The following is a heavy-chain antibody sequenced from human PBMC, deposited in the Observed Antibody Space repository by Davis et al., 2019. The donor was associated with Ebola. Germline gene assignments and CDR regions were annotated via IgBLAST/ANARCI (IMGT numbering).Heavy chain of an antibody. CDR1: GYTFTSYA. V-gene: IGHV1-3*01. J-gene: IGHJ4*01. Sequence: AASVTVSCKASGYTFTSYAMHWVRQAPGQRLEWMGWINAGNGNTKYSQKFQGRVTITRDTSASTAYMELSSLRSEDTAVYYCAASAGTVGKFDYWGQGTLVTVSS. D-gene: IGHD1-14*01. CDR2: INAGNGNT. CDR3: AASAGTVGKFDY.